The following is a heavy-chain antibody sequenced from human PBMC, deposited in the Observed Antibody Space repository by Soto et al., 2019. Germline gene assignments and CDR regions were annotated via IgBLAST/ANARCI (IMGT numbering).Heavy chain of an antibody. CDR2: IFSNDEK. J-gene: IGHJ6*03. V-gene: IGHV2-26*01. CDR3: ARIYSSSWYDHYYYMDV. Sequence: QVTLKESGPVLVNPTETLTLTCTVSGFSLSNARMGVSWIRQPPGKALEWLAHIFSNDEKSYSTSLKSRLTISKDTSKSQVVLTMTNMDPVDTATYYCARIYSSSWYDHYYYMDVWGKGTTVTVSS. D-gene: IGHD6-13*01. CDR1: GFSLSNARMG.